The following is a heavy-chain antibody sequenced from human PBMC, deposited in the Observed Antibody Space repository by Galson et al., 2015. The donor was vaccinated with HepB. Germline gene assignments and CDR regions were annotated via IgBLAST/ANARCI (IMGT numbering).Heavy chain of an antibody. CDR3: ARGPDSGSYVYFDY. CDR1: GFTFSSYA. V-gene: IGHV3-64*02. CDR2: TSSNGGST. D-gene: IGHD1-26*01. Sequence: SLRLSCAASGFTFSSYAMHWVRQAPGKGLEYVSATSSNGGSTYYADSVKGRFTISRDNSKNTLYLQMGSLRAEDMAVYYCARGPDSGSYVYFDYWGQGTLVTVSS. J-gene: IGHJ4*02.